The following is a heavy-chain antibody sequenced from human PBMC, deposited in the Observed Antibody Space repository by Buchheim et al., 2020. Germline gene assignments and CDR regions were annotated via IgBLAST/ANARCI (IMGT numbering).Heavy chain of an antibody. D-gene: IGHD3-3*01. J-gene: IGHJ6*02. CDR3: TTAPRPQTAYYDFWSGYYEGYYYYGMDV. CDR2: IKSKTDGGTT. V-gene: IGHV3-15*01. CDR1: GFTFSNAW. Sequence: EVQLVESGGGLVKPGGSLRLSCAASGFTFSNAWMSWVRQAPGKGLEWVGRIKSKTDGGTTDYAAPVKGRFTISRDDSNNTLYLQMNSLKTEDTAVYYCTTAPRPQTAYYDFWSGYYEGYYYYGMDVWGQGTT.